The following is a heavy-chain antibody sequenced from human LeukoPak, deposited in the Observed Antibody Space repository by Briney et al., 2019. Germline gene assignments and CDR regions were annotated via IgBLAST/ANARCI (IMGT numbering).Heavy chain of an antibody. V-gene: IGHV3-74*01. CDR2: INSDGSST. Sequence: GGSLRLSCAASGFTFSSYWMHWVRQAPGKGLVWVSRINSDGSSTSYADSVKGRFTISRDNAKNTLYLQMNSLRAEDTAVYYCARVSLVVPAAMPREFDYWGQGTLVTVSS. CDR3: ARVSLVVPAAMPREFDY. D-gene: IGHD2-2*01. J-gene: IGHJ4*02. CDR1: GFTFSSYW.